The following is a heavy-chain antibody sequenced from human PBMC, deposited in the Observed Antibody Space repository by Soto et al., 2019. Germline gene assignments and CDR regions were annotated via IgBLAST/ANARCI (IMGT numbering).Heavy chain of an antibody. CDR3: ARWQQLAPRCDS. J-gene: IGHJ4*02. CDR2: IYYSGSN. CDR1: GGSISSGGYY. V-gene: IGHV4-31*03. Sequence: QVQLQESGPGLVKPSQTLSLTCTVSGGSISSGGYYWSWIRQHPGKGLEWIGYIYYSGSNYYNPSLKSRVTLSVDTSKNQFSLKLSSVTAADTAVYYCARWQQLAPRCDSWGQGTLVTVSS. D-gene: IGHD6-13*01.